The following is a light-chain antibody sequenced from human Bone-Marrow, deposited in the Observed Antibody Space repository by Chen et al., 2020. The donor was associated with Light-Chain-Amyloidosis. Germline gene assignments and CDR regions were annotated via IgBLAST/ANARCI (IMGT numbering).Light chain of an antibody. Sequence: EIVLTQSPGTLSLSPGEGANLSCRASQTISSNYLTWYQQKFGQAPRLLIYGSSSRATGIPDRFTGSGSGTDFTHNINRLEPEDFAMYYCQQYGTSPLTFGGGTKVEIK. J-gene: IGKJ4*01. V-gene: IGKV3-20*01. CDR3: QQYGTSPLT. CDR2: GSS. CDR1: QTISSNY.